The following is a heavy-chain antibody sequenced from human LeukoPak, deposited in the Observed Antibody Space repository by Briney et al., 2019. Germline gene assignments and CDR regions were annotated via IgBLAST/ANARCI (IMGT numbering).Heavy chain of an antibody. CDR1: GYTFTNYY. D-gene: IGHD1-26*01. CDR3: TKHVGAPPSYFDY. Sequence: ASVKVSCKASGYTFTNYYIHWVRQAPGQGLEWMGIINPSGGSASNAQNFQGRVIMTRDTSTRTVYMELSSLRSEDTAVYYCTKHVGAPPSYFDYWGQGTLVTVSS. CDR2: INPSGGSA. V-gene: IGHV1-46*01. J-gene: IGHJ4*02.